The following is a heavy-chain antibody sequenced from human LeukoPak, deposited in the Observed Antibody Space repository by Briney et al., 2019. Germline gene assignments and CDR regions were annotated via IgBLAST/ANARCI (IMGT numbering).Heavy chain of an antibody. Sequence: GASVKVSCKASGFGFSSYAMNWVRQAPGQGLEWMGRIIPILGIANYAQKFQGRVTITADKSTSTAYMELSSLRSEDTAVYYCARDPSFGMATERYWGQGTLVTVSS. V-gene: IGHV1-69*04. CDR1: GFGFSSYA. CDR2: IIPILGIA. J-gene: IGHJ4*02. CDR3: ARDPSFGMATERY. D-gene: IGHD5-24*01.